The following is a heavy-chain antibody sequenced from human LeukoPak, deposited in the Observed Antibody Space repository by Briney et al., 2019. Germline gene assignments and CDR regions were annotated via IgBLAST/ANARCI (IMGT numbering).Heavy chain of an antibody. CDR1: GFAFNTYS. J-gene: IGHJ4*02. Sequence: GSLRLSCAASGFAFNTYSMNWVRQAPGKGLEWVSYIRSDSSIIYYADSVKGRFTMSRDNGKNSLYLQMNSLRVEDTAVYFCARVQAGKWDFDYWGQGTLVTVSS. V-gene: IGHV3-48*01. D-gene: IGHD2-8*01. CDR2: IRSDSSII. CDR3: ARVQAGKWDFDY.